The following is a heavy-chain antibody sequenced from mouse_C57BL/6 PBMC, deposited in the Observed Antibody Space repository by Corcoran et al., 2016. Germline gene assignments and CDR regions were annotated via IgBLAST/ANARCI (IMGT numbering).Heavy chain of an antibody. CDR2: IYPRSGNT. D-gene: IGHD4-1*01. CDR1: GYTFTSYG. J-gene: IGHJ1*03. V-gene: IGHV1-81*01. CDR3: ARAVTGTWYFDV. Sequence: QVQLKQSGAELARPGASVKLSCKASGYTFTSYGISWVKQRTGQGLEWIGEIYPRSGNTYYNEKFKGKATLTADKSSSTAYMELRSLTSEDSAVYFCARAVTGTWYFDVWGTGTTVTVSS.